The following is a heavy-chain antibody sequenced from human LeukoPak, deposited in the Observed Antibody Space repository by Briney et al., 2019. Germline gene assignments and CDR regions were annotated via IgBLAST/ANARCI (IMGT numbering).Heavy chain of an antibody. V-gene: IGHV3-23*01. D-gene: IGHD5-18*01. CDR3: AKEGMFTAMASPKNY. Sequence: GGSLRLSCAASGFTFSSYAMSWVRQAPGKGLEWVSAISGSGGSTYYADSVKGRLTTSRDNSKNTLYLQMNSLRAEDTAVYYCAKEGMFTAMASPKNYWGQGTLVTVSS. CDR1: GFTFSSYA. CDR2: ISGSGGST. J-gene: IGHJ4*02.